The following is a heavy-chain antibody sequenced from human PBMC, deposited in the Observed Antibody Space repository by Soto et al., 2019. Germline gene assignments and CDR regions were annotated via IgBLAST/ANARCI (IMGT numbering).Heavy chain of an antibody. D-gene: IGHD3-3*01. CDR1: GCTFTSYG. V-gene: IGHV1-18*01. J-gene: IGHJ6*04. CDR3: ARAGAYDFWSGYYSPPYDDDGMDV. CDR2: ISAYNGNT. Sequence: GAAVKVSCKSSGCTFTSYGISWVRQAPGQGLEWMGWISAYNGNTNYAQKLQGRVTMTTDTSTSTAYMELRSLRSDGTAVYYCARAGAYDFWSGYYSPPYDDDGMDVWGKGTTVIVSS.